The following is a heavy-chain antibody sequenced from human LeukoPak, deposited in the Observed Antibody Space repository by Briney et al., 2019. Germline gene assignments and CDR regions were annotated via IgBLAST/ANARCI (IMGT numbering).Heavy chain of an antibody. Sequence: ASVKVSCKASGGTFSSYTISWVRQAPGQGLEWMGRIIPILGIANYAQKFQGRVTITADKSTSTAYMELSSLRSEDAAVYYCARVRYCSGGSCSPDFDYWGQGTLVTVSS. CDR1: GGTFSSYT. J-gene: IGHJ4*02. CDR2: IIPILGIA. D-gene: IGHD2-15*01. V-gene: IGHV1-69*02. CDR3: ARVRYCSGGSCSPDFDY.